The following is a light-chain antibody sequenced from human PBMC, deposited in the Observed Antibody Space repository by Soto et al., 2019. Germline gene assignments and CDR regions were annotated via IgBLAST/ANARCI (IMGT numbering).Light chain of an antibody. J-gene: IGKJ2*01. V-gene: IGKV1-12*01. CDR2: TAS. Sequence: DIQMTQSPSSVSASVGDRVTITCRASQDISSWLAWYQQKPGKAPNLLIYTASSLQSGVPSRFSGSGSGTDFTLTISSLQPEDFVTYYCQQANSFPYTFGQGTKLEIK. CDR1: QDISSW. CDR3: QQANSFPYT.